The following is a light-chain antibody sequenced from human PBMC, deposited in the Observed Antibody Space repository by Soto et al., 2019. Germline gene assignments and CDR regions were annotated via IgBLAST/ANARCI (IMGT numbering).Light chain of an antibody. CDR1: QSLLNSDGDNY. V-gene: IGKV2-28*01. J-gene: IGKJ1*01. CDR3: QQYGSSPT. CDR2: LGS. Sequence: DIVMTQSPLSLPVTPGQPASISCRSSQSLLNSDGDNYLDWYLQRPGQSPQLLIYLGSKRASGVPDRFSGSGSGTDFTLTISRLEPEDFAVYYCQQYGSSPTFGQGTKVDIK.